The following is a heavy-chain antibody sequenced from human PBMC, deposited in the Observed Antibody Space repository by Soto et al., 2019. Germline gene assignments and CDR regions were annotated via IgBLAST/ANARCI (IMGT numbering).Heavy chain of an antibody. CDR2: IGASGAGT. D-gene: IGHD3-10*01. V-gene: IGHV3-23*01. J-gene: IGHJ4*02. Sequence: GGSLRLSCAGSGFSFSTYAMSWVRQAPGKGLEWVSGIGASGAGTYYAESVKGRFTISRDNSKNTLHLQMNSLRAEDTAVYYCALLKTGSYLNYWGQGTLVTVSS. CDR3: ALLKTGSYLNY. CDR1: GFSFSTYA.